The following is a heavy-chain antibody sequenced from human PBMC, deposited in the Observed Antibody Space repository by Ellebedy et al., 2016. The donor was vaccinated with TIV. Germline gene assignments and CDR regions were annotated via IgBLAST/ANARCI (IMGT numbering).Heavy chain of an antibody. CDR2: IDPTDSYT. V-gene: IGHV5-10-1*01. J-gene: IGHJ6*02. D-gene: IGHD1-14*01. CDR3: AASGSRPAHYGIDV. CDR1: RYSFTNY. Sequence: GESLKISXKASRYSFTNYINWVRQVPGKGLEWMGRIDPTDSYTKYSPSFQGHVTISADKSLSTAYLQWTTLQASDTAMYYCAASGSRPAHYGIDVWGQGTTVTVSS.